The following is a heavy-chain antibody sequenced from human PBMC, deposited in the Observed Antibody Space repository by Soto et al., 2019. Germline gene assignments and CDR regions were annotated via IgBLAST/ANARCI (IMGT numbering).Heavy chain of an antibody. CDR2: IYYGGST. D-gene: IGHD1-26*01. Sequence: TSETLSLTCTVSGGSISSSSYYWGWIRQPPGKGLEWIGSIYYGGSTYYNPSLKSRVTISLDTSKNQFSLKLNSVTAADTAVYFCARRSIVGATTNYDYWGQGTLVTVSS. CDR1: GGSISSSSYY. V-gene: IGHV4-39*01. J-gene: IGHJ4*02. CDR3: ARRSIVGATTNYDY.